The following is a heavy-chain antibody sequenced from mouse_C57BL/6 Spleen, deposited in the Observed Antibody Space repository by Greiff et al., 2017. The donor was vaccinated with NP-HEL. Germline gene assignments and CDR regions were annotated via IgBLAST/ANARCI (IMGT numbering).Heavy chain of an antibody. J-gene: IGHJ1*03. CDR1: GYAFTNYL. Sequence: QVQLQQSGAELVRPGTSVKVSCKASGYAFTNYLIEWVKQRPGQGLEWIGVINPGSGGTNYNEKFKGKATLTADKSSSTAYMQLSSLTSEDSAVYFCARNLRDWYFDVWGTGTTVTVSS. CDR3: ARNLRDWYFDV. D-gene: IGHD1-1*01. CDR2: INPGSGGT. V-gene: IGHV1-54*01.